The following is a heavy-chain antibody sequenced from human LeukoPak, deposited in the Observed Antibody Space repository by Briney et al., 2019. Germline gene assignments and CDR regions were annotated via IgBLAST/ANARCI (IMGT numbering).Heavy chain of an antibody. CDR3: ARGAGYSSRN. D-gene: IGHD6-13*01. CDR1: GGSFSGYY. CDR2: INHSGST. Sequence: SETLSLTCAVYGGSFSGYYWSWIRQPPGKGLEWIGEINHSGSTNYNPSLKSRVTISVDTSKNQFSLKLSSVTAADTAVYYCARGAGYSSRNWGQGTLIPVFS. V-gene: IGHV4-34*01. J-gene: IGHJ4*02.